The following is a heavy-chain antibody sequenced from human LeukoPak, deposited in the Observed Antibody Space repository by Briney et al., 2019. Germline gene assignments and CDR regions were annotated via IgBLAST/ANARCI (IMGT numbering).Heavy chain of an antibody. CDR1: GFTFDDYA. J-gene: IGHJ4*02. CDR2: ISWNSGSI. CDR3: AKDMARYYDSSGYFNY. Sequence: GRSLRLSCAASGFTFDDYAMHWVRQAPGKGLEWVSGISWNSGSIGYADSVKGRFTISRDNAKNSLYLQMNSLRAEDMALYYCAKDMARYYDSSGYFNYWGQGTLVTVSS. V-gene: IGHV3-9*03. D-gene: IGHD3-22*01.